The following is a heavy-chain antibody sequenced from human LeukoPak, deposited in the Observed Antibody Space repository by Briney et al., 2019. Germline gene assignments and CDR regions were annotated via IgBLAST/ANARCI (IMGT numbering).Heavy chain of an antibody. CDR2: IYDSGST. D-gene: IGHD3-3*01. CDR1: GGSISSNNYF. V-gene: IGHV4-39*01. Sequence: TSETLSLTCSVSGGSISSNNYFWGWIRQPPGKGLEWIGSIYDSGSTYYNSSLKSRVTISVDTSKNQFSLKLNSVTAADTAMYYCQSRFLEWLLDYWGQGTLVTVSS. J-gene: IGHJ4*02. CDR3: QSRFLEWLLDY.